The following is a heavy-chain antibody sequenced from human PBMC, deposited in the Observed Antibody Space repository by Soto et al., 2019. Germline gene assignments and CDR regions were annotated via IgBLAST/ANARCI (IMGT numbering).Heavy chain of an antibody. CDR2: ISSSSSYI. V-gene: IGHV3-21*01. CDR3: ASDIPAAIKGPMDV. D-gene: IGHD2-2*01. CDR1: GFTFSSYS. J-gene: IGHJ6*03. Sequence: GGSLRLSCAASGFTFSSYSMNWVRQAPGKGLEWVSSISSSSSYIYYADSVKGRFTISRDNAKNSLYLQMNSLRAEDTAVYYCASDIPAAIKGPMDVWGKGTTVTVSS.